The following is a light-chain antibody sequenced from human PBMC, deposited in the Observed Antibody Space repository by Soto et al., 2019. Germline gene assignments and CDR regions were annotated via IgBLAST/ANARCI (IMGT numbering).Light chain of an antibody. CDR1: SSNVGSNY. Sequence: QSVLTQPPSVSAAPGQKVTISCSGSSSNVGSNYVSWYQQLPGTAPKLLIYDNNKRPSGIPDRFSCSKSGTSATLDITGLQTGDEADYYCATWDRSLSVYVLFGGGTKLTVL. CDR3: ATWDRSLSVYVL. V-gene: IGLV1-51*01. J-gene: IGLJ2*01. CDR2: DNN.